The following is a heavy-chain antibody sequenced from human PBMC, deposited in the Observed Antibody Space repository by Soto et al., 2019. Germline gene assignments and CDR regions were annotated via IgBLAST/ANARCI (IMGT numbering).Heavy chain of an antibody. CDR1: GGSITGYY. V-gene: IGHV4-4*09. J-gene: IGHJ5*02. D-gene: IGHD3-16*01. CDR2: IYNSGAT. Sequence: SETLSLTCTVSGGSITGYYWSWIRQPPGKGLEFIGYIYNSGATEYTPSLKSRVTISVDKSENQFSLQMRSVTAADTAVDYCVRSLGWLQYSWFDPWGQGIPVTVSS. CDR3: VRSLGWLQYSWFDP.